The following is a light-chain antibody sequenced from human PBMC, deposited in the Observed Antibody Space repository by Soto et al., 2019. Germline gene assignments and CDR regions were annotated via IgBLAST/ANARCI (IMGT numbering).Light chain of an antibody. CDR2: DSS. V-gene: IGKV3-11*01. CDR3: QQRSSWPLT. CDR1: QDIDTY. Sequence: EIVLTQSPVTLSSSPGETVTLSCRASQDIDTYLAWYQQRPGQAPRLLIYDSSERATDVPGRFSGSGSGTDFTLTISSLESDDFAVYYCQQRSSWPLTFGQGTRL. J-gene: IGKJ5*01.